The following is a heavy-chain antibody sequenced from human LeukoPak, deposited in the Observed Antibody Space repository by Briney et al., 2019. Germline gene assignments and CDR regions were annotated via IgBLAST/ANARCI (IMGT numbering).Heavy chain of an antibody. Sequence: SQTLSLTCAVSGGSISSGGYSWSWIRQPPGKGLEWIGYIYHSGSTYYNPSLKSRVTISVDRSKNQFSLKLSSVTAADTAVYYRARVFWPPGWFDPWGQGTLVTVSS. J-gene: IGHJ5*02. CDR3: ARVFWPPGWFDP. CDR2: IYHSGST. D-gene: IGHD3-3*01. CDR1: GGSISSGGYS. V-gene: IGHV4-30-2*01.